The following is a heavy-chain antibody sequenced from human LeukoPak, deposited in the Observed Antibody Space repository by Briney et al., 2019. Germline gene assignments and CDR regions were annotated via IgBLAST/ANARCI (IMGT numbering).Heavy chain of an antibody. CDR2: IYASGST. CDR1: GGSISSDSYY. D-gene: IGHD2-15*01. V-gene: IGHV4-61*09. Sequence: PSETLSLTCTVSGGSISSDSYYWSWIRQPAGKGLEWIGHIYASGSTNYNPSLKSRVTILVDTSKNQFSLKLSSVTAADTAVYYCARDEAVVAATPGGWHYYYYMDVWGKGTTVTVSS. J-gene: IGHJ6*03. CDR3: ARDEAVVAATPGGWHYYYYMDV.